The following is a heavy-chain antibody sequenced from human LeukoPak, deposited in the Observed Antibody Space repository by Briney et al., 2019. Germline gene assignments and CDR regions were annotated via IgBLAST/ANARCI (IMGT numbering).Heavy chain of an antibody. Sequence: GGSLRLSCAASGFTFSNYWMHWVRQTPGRGLVWVSRINSDASVTTYADSVKGRFTISRDNAKNTLYLQMNSLRAEDTAVYYCARVTAVAGTSVGVDAWGQGILVTVS. CDR2: INSDASVT. D-gene: IGHD6-19*01. CDR1: GFTFSNYW. J-gene: IGHJ4*02. V-gene: IGHV3-74*01. CDR3: ARVTAVAGTSVGVDA.